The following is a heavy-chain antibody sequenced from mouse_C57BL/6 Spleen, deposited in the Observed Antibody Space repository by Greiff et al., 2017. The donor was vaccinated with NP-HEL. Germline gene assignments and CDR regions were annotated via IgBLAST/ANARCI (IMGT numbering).Heavy chain of an antibody. V-gene: IGHV5-17*01. CDR1: GFTFSDYG. D-gene: IGHD1-1*01. CDR3: ASDYYGSSDGAMDY. CDR2: ISSGSSTI. J-gene: IGHJ4*01. Sequence: EVKVEESGGGLVKPGGSLKLSCAASGFTFSDYGMHWVRQAPETGLEWVAYISSGSSTIYYEDTVKGRFTISRDNAKNTMLLQMNSLRSEDTAMYYWASDYYGSSDGAMDYWGQGTSVTVAS.